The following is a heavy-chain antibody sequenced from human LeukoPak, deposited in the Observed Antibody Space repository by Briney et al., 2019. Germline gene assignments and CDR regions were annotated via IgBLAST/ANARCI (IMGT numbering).Heavy chain of an antibody. Sequence: SGTLSLTCDVSGGSISSSNWWSWVRQPPGKGLEWIGEIYHSGSTNYNPSLKSRVTISVDKSKNQFSLKLSSVTAADTAVYYCARGNGYSSRPFDYWGQGTVVTVSS. D-gene: IGHD6-13*01. CDR3: ARGNGYSSRPFDY. V-gene: IGHV4-4*02. J-gene: IGHJ4*02. CDR2: IYHSGST. CDR1: GGSISSSNW.